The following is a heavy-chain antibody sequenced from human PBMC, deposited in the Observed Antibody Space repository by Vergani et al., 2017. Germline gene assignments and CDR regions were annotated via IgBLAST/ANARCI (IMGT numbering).Heavy chain of an antibody. D-gene: IGHD5-18*01. Sequence: VQLVQSGAEVKKPGASVKVSCKVSGSTLTELSMHWVRQAPGKGLEWMGGFDPEDGETIYAQKFQGRVTMTEDTSTDTAYMELSSLRSEDTAVYYCATAGYSYGYYYYYMDVWGKGTTVTVSS. J-gene: IGHJ6*03. CDR1: GSTLTELS. V-gene: IGHV1-24*01. CDR2: FDPEDGET. CDR3: ATAGYSYGYYYYYMDV.